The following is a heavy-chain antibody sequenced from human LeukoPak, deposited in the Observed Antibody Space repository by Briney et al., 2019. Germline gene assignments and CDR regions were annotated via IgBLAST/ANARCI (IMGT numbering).Heavy chain of an antibody. J-gene: IGHJ4*02. CDR1: GDSITSSNYY. Sequence: SETLSLTCTVSGDSITSSNYYWGWFRQSPGKGPEWIGSIYSSGSTYYGPSLKSRVTISVATSKNQFSLTVSSVTAADTAVYYCARVSTEKKFDYWGQGTLVTVSS. CDR3: ARVSTEKKFDY. CDR2: IYSSGST. V-gene: IGHV4-39*07. D-gene: IGHD4-17*01.